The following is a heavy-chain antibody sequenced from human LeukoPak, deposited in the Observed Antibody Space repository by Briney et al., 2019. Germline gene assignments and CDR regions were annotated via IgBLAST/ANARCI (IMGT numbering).Heavy chain of an antibody. J-gene: IGHJ4*02. Sequence: GASVKVSCKASGYTFTSYGISWVRQAPGQGLEWMGWISAYNGNTNYAQKLQGRVTMTTDTSTSTAYMELRSLRSDDMAVYYCARESSAYCGGDCYSDYWGQGTLVTVSS. V-gene: IGHV1-18*03. CDR2: ISAYNGNT. D-gene: IGHD2-21*02. CDR3: ARESSAYCGGDCYSDY. CDR1: GYTFTSYG.